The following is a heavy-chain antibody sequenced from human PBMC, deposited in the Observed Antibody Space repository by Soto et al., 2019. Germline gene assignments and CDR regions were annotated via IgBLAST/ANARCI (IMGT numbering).Heavy chain of an antibody. CDR3: ARRAYSDYDYPRFDY. V-gene: IGHV1-46*01. Sequence: ASVKVSCKASGYTFTSYYMHWVRQAPGQGLEWMGIINPSGGSTSYAQKFQGRVTMTRDTSTSTVYMELSSLRSEDTAVYYCARRAYSDYDYPRFDYWGQGTLVTVSS. CDR1: GYTFTSYY. J-gene: IGHJ4*02. D-gene: IGHD5-12*01. CDR2: INPSGGST.